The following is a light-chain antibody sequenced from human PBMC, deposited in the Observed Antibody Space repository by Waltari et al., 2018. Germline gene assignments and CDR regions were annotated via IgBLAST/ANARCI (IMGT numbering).Light chain of an antibody. V-gene: IGLV1-44*01. Sequence: QSVLTQSPSASGTPGQRATISCSGSDSNIGNNMVHWYQQFPGTAPKLLIHRDDQRPSGVPDRVSGSKSGTSASLGISGLQSEDEAIYFCAVWDDSLNGWVFGGGTKVTVL. CDR2: RDD. CDR3: AVWDDSLNGWV. CDR1: DSNIGNNM. J-gene: IGLJ3*02.